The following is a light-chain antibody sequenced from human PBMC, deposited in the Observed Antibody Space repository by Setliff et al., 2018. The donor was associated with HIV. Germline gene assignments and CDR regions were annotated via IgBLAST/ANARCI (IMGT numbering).Light chain of an antibody. CDR3: LLSYRGVRV. V-gene: IGLV7-46*01. Sequence: QGVVTQEASLTVSPGGTVTLTCGSNNGPVTSGHYAYWLQKKPGQAPMTLIYDTSHKHSWTPARFSGSLLGGVAALVLSGAQPDDEADYYCLLSYRGVRVFGGWTKVTVL. CDR2: DTS. J-gene: IGLJ2*01. CDR1: NGPVTSGHY.